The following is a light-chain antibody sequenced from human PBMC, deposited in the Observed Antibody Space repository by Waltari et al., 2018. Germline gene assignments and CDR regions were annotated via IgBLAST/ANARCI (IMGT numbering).Light chain of an antibody. Sequence: QSALTQPRSVSGSPGQSVTISCTGTSSDVGGYNYVSWYQHHPGKAPKLIIYDVTKRPPGLPARSAASKSDNTAALTSSGLQAEDDADYYCCSYAGSITFWVFGGGTKLTVL. J-gene: IGLJ3*02. CDR2: DVT. CDR1: SSDVGGYNY. V-gene: IGLV2-11*01. CDR3: CSYAGSITFWV.